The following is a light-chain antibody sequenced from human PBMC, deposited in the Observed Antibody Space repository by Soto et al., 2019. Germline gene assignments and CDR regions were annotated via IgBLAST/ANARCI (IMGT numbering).Light chain of an antibody. J-gene: IGLJ3*02. V-gene: IGLV2-14*03. CDR2: DVT. CDR1: SSDVGGYNY. CDR3: TSYTTSSPYLV. Sequence: QSALTQPAPVSGSPGQSITISCTGTSSDVGGYNYVSWYQHHPGKAPKLMIYDVTNRPSGVSNRFSGSKSGNTASLTISGLQAEDEADYYCTSYTTSSPYLVFGGGTKLTVL.